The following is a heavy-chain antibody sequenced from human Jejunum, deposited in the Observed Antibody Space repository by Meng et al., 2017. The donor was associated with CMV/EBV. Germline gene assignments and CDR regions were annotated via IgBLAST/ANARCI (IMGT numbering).Heavy chain of an antibody. CDR2: IRYEGTTT. J-gene: IGHJ4*02. CDR3: ATDLGVGWVSVAPDY. CDR1: GFTFRVHA. V-gene: IGHV3-30*02. Sequence: GFTFRVHAMTWVRPAPGKGLDWVAFIRYEGTTTYYADSVRGRFTISRDNSNNTLFLQMNRLQPEDTAVYYCATDLGVGWVSVAPDYWGQGSLVTVSS. D-gene: IGHD3-16*01.